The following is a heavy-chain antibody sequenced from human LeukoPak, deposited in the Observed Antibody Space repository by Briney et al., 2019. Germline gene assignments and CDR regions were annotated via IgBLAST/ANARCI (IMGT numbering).Heavy chain of an antibody. V-gene: IGHV4-61*05. Sequence: PSATLSLTCTVSGGSISSNNFYWGWIRQAPGKGLECIGYVHYRDSTNYNPSLKSRVTISLDTSKNQFSLQLSSVAAADTAVYYCARGPPGSGSYYDYWGQGTLVTVSS. J-gene: IGHJ4*02. D-gene: IGHD3-10*01. CDR3: ARGPPGSGSYYDY. CDR2: VHYRDST. CDR1: GGSISSNNFY.